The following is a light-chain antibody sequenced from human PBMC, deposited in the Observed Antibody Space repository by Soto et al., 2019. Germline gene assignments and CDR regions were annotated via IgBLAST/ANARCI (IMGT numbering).Light chain of an antibody. J-gene: IGKJ2*01. V-gene: IGKV3-20*01. CDR2: GAS. CDR1: QSVSSNY. Sequence: EIVLTQSPGTLSLSPGESSTLSCMSSQSVSSNYLAWYQQKPGQAPRLLIYGASSRATGIPDRFRGSGSGADFTLTISRLEPEDFAVYYCQQYGTSPYTFGQGTKVDIK. CDR3: QQYGTSPYT.